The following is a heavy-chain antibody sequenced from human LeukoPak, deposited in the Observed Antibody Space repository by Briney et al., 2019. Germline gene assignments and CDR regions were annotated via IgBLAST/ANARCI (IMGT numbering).Heavy chain of an antibody. D-gene: IGHD2-2*01. Sequence: ASVKVSCKASGYTFTSYAMHWVRQAPGQRLEWMGWINAGNGNTKYSQKFQGRVTITRDTSASTAYMELSSLRSEDTAVYYCARSIVVVPAAMEGEFDYWGQGTLVTVSS. V-gene: IGHV1-3*01. CDR3: ARSIVVVPAAMEGEFDY. CDR1: GYTFTSYA. J-gene: IGHJ4*02. CDR2: INAGNGNT.